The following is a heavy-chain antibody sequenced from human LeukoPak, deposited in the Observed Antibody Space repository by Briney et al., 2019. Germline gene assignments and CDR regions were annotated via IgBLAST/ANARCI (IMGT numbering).Heavy chain of an antibody. CDR3: ARDIAVAGTGDAFDI. J-gene: IGHJ3*02. V-gene: IGHV3-21*05. CDR1: GLTFSSYS. D-gene: IGHD6-19*01. Sequence: GGSLRLSCAASGLTFSSYSMNWVRQAPGKGLEWVSYISSSSSYIYYADSVKGRFTISRDNAKNSLYLQMNSLRAEDTAVYYCARDIAVAGTGDAFDIWGQGTMVTVSS. CDR2: ISSSSSYI.